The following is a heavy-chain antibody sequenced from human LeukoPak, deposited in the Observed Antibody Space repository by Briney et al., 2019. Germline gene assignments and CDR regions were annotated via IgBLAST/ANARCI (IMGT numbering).Heavy chain of an antibody. D-gene: IGHD2-2*02. J-gene: IGHJ6*02. CDR1: GGSISSGSYY. Sequence: PSRTLSLTCTVSGGSISSGSYYWSWIRQPAGKGLEWIGRIYTSGSTNYNPSLKSRVTISVDTSKNQFSLKLSSVTAADTAVYYCARAELYRQIYYYYGMDVWGQGTTVTVSS. CDR2: IYTSGST. V-gene: IGHV4-61*02. CDR3: ARAELYRQIYYYYGMDV.